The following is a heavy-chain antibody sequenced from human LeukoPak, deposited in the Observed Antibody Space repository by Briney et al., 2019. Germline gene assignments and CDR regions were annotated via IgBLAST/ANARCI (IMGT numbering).Heavy chain of an antibody. CDR2: IWYDGSNK. CDR3: AKDITMIVVVNAFDI. Sequence: GGSLRLSCAASGFTFSSYGMHWVRQAPGKGLEWVAVIWYDGSNKYYADSVEGRFTISRDNSKNTLYLQMNSLRAEDTAVYYCAKDITMIVVVNAFDIWGQGTMVTVSS. V-gene: IGHV3-33*06. D-gene: IGHD3-22*01. CDR1: GFTFSSYG. J-gene: IGHJ3*02.